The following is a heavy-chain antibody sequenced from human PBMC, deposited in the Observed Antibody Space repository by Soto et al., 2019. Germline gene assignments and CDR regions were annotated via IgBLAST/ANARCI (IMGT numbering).Heavy chain of an antibody. Sequence: EVPLLESGGGLVQPGGSLRLSCAASGFVFSSYAMSWVRQAPGKGLEWVSAISGSGTTAYYADSVKGRFIFSRDNPKNTMYLQMNSLRAEDTAVYFCAKTTDGWFSAFEIWGPGTVVTVSS. J-gene: IGHJ3*02. V-gene: IGHV3-23*01. CDR1: GFVFSSYA. D-gene: IGHD6-19*01. CDR3: AKTTDGWFSAFEI. CDR2: ISGSGTTA.